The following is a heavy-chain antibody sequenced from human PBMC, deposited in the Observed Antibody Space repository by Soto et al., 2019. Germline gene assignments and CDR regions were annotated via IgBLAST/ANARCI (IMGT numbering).Heavy chain of an antibody. Sequence: VASVKVSCKASGGTFSSYAISWVRQAPGQGLEWMGGIIPIFGTANYAQKFQGRVTITADESTSTAYMELSSLRSEDTAVYYCARDWGGYSSSSPSWFDPRGQGTLVTVSS. CDR3: ARDWGGYSSSSPSWFDP. CDR2: IIPIFGTA. CDR1: GGTFSSYA. D-gene: IGHD6-6*01. V-gene: IGHV1-69*13. J-gene: IGHJ5*02.